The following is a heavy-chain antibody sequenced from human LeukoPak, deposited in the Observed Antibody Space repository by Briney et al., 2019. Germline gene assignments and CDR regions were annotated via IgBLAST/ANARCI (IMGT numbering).Heavy chain of an antibody. D-gene: IGHD6-13*01. CDR1: GXXIDSSYW. V-gene: IGHV4-4*02. Sequence: PSGTLSLTCAVSGXXIDSSYWWSWXRQTPXXXXXXIGEIYHSGSTNYNPSLKSRVSISVDTSKKQLSLQLSSVTAADTAVYYCVRLRVRSGGTWYKSFDLWGQGTLVTVSS. CDR3: VRLRVRSGGTWYKSFDL. J-gene: IGHJ5*02. CDR2: IYHSGST.